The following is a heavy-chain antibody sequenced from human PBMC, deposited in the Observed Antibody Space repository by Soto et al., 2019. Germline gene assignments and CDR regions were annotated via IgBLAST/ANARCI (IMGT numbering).Heavy chain of an antibody. CDR1: GGSISSYY. J-gene: IGHJ4*02. CDR3: ATSGYCTSTSCYSFDY. CDR2: VSYSGSA. D-gene: IGHD2-2*01. Sequence: QVQLQESGPGLVKPSETLSLTCTVSGGSISSYYWSWIRQPPGKGLEWIGYVSYSGSANYNPSLNSRVTISIDMSKNQFSLKLSSVTAADTAIYYCATSGYCTSTSCYSFDYWGQGALVTVSS. V-gene: IGHV4-59*08.